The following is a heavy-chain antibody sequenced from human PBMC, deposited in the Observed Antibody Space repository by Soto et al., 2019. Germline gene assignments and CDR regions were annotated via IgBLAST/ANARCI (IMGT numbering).Heavy chain of an antibody. Sequence: QVQLVQSGAEVKKPGSSVKVSCKASGGTFSSYAISWVRQAPGQGLEWMGGIIPIFGTANYAQKFQGRVTIXXDXSXXTAYMELSSLRSEDTAVYYCARDRAPNGSGSYLPVWGQGTLVTVSS. CDR2: IIPIFGTA. CDR1: GGTFSSYA. D-gene: IGHD3-10*01. CDR3: ARDRAPNGSGSYLPV. J-gene: IGHJ4*02. V-gene: IGHV1-69*12.